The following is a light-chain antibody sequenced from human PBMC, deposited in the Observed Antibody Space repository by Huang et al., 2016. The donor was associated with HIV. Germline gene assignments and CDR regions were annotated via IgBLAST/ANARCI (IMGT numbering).Light chain of an antibody. J-gene: IGKJ1*01. CDR1: HNINSN. CDR3: QQSQNTPWT. CDR2: IAT. V-gene: IGKV1-39*01. Sequence: DIQMTQSPSSLSASIGDRVTMTCRASHNINSNLNWYQQKPGKAPNLLIFIATYLASGVPSRFSGSGSGTHFTLTINGLQPEDLATYFCQQSQNTPWTFGQGSRLEIK.